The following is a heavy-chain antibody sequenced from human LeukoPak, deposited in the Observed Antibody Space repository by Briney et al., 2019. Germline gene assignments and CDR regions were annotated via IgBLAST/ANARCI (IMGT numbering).Heavy chain of an antibody. Sequence: ASVKVSCKASGYTFTSFSMNWVRQAPAQRLEWMGIINPRGGSTTYAQRFQGRVTITADESTSTAYMELSSLRSEDTAVYYCARERDLSITMIVVGSGYFDLWGRGTLVTVSS. CDR2: INPRGGST. V-gene: IGHV1-46*01. CDR1: GYTFTSFS. CDR3: ARERDLSITMIVVGSGYFDL. D-gene: IGHD3-22*01. J-gene: IGHJ2*01.